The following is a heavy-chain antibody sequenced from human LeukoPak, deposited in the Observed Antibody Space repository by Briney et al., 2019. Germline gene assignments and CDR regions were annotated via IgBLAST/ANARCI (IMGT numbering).Heavy chain of an antibody. CDR1: GYTFIGYH. J-gene: IGHJ4*02. Sequence: ASLKVSCKASGYTFIGYHIHWVRQAPGQGLEWMGWINPDNDDPKYPQKFQGRVTLTRDTCINTAFMEVHRLRSDDTAIYYCARASYYYDKSGYDYWGQGTLVTVSS. V-gene: IGHV1-2*02. D-gene: IGHD3-22*01. CDR3: ARASYYYDKSGYDY. CDR2: INPDNDDP.